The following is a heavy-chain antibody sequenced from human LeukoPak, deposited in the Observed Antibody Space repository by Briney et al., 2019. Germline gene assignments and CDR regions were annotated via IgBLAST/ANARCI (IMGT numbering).Heavy chain of an antibody. D-gene: IGHD5-12*01. CDR3: TRDSGYNAFDI. Sequence: GGSLRLSCAAFGFTFSSYAMSWVRQAPGKGLEWVSAISGSGGSTYYADSVKGRFTISRDNAKNSLYLQMNSLRGEDTAVYYCTRDSGYNAFDIWGQGTMVTVSS. CDR1: GFTFSSYA. V-gene: IGHV3-23*01. CDR2: ISGSGGST. J-gene: IGHJ3*02.